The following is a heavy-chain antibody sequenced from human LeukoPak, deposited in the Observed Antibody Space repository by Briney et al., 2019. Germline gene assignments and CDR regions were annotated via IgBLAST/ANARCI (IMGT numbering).Heavy chain of an antibody. CDR3: AREGSSWYGNYFDY. Sequence: GASVKVSCKASGGTFSSYAISWVRQAPGQGLEWMGGIIPIFGTANYAQKFQGRVTITADKSTITAYMELSSLRSEDTAVYYCAREGSSWYGNYFDYWGQGTLVTVSS. CDR2: IIPIFGTA. D-gene: IGHD2-15*01. J-gene: IGHJ4*02. V-gene: IGHV1-69*06. CDR1: GGTFSSYA.